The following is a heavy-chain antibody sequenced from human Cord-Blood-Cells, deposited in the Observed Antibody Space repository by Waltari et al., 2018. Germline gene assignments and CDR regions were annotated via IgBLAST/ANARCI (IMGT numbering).Heavy chain of an antibody. J-gene: IGHJ4*02. Sequence: EGQLLESGGGLVQHGGSLGLSCAASGFTFSSYAMSWVRQAPRKVVECVLAISGSRGNTHYACSMKDRFTISRDNSKNTLYLQMNSLRAEDTAVYYCAKGKDWLFDYWGQGTLVTVSS. V-gene: IGHV3-23*01. CDR2: ISGSRGNT. D-gene: IGHD3-9*01. CDR3: AKGKDWLFDY. CDR1: GFTFSSYA.